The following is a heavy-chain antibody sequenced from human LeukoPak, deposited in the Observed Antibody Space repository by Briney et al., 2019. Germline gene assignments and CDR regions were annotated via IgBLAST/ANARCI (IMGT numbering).Heavy chain of an antibody. D-gene: IGHD3-16*02. Sequence: LETLSLTCAVYGGSFSGYYWSWIRQPPGKGLEWIGEINHSGSTNYNPSLKSRVTISVDTSKNQFSLKLSSVTAADTAVYYCARVIGSREEGGYFDYWGQGTLVTVSS. J-gene: IGHJ4*02. CDR1: GGSFSGYY. CDR2: INHSGST. CDR3: ARVIGSREEGGYFDY. V-gene: IGHV4-34*01.